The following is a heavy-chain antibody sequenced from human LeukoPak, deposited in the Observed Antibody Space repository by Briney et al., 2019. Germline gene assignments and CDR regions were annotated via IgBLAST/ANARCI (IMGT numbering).Heavy chain of an antibody. Sequence: GGSLRLSCAASGFTFNKWWMNWVRQAPGKGLEWVANIKEDSSENYVESMKVRFTISRDNAKNSLYLQMNSLTAEDTAVYYCARESGRFRFDSWGQGTLVTVSS. V-gene: IGHV3-7*01. D-gene: IGHD3-3*01. J-gene: IGHJ5*01. CDR1: GFTFNKWW. CDR2: IKEDSSE. CDR3: ARESGRFRFDS.